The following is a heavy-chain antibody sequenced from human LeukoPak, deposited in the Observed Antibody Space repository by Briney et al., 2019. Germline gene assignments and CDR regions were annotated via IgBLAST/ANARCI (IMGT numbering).Heavy chain of an antibody. D-gene: IGHD5-12*01. CDR2: INPNSGGT. Sequence: ASVKVSCKASGYTFTGYYMHWVRQAPGQGLEWMGWINPNSGGTNYAQKFQGRVTMTRDTSISTAYMEMSRLRSDDTAVYYCARIYSGYDNFGYWGQGTLVTVSP. V-gene: IGHV1-2*02. CDR3: ARIYSGYDNFGY. J-gene: IGHJ4*02. CDR1: GYTFTGYY.